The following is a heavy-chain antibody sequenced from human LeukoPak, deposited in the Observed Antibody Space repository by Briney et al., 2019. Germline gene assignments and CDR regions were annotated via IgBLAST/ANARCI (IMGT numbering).Heavy chain of an antibody. J-gene: IGHJ2*01. V-gene: IGHV3-7*01. CDR1: GITLSNYG. Sequence: GGSLRLSCAVSGITLSNYGMSWVRQAPGKGLEWVANIKEDGSEKNYADSVKGRFSISRDNAENSLYLQMNSLRVEDTAVYYCAREYWYFDLWGRGTLVTVSS. CDR3: AREYWYFDL. CDR2: IKEDGSEK.